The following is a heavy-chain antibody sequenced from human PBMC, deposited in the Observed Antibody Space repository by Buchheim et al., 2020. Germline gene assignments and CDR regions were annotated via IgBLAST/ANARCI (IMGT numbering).Heavy chain of an antibody. D-gene: IGHD1-1*01. Sequence: EVQLLESGGGLVQPGGSLRLSCAASGFTFSGYAMSWVRQAPGKGLEWVSAISGSGGSTYYADSVKGRFTISRDNSKNRLYLQMNSRRAEDTAVYYCAKPESSGGTTVGYFDYWGQGTL. CDR1: GFTFSGYA. CDR3: AKPESSGGTTVGYFDY. J-gene: IGHJ4*02. CDR2: ISGSGGST. V-gene: IGHV3-23*01.